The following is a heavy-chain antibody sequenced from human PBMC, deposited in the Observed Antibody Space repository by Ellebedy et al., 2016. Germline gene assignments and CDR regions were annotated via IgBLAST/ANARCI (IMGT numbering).Heavy chain of an antibody. D-gene: IGHD5-12*01. CDR1: GFTFSSYW. CDR2: ISSDGSTT. J-gene: IGHJ6*03. CDR3: ARGYSGYQAMDV. V-gene: IGHV3-74*01. Sequence: GESLKISCAASGFTFSSYWMHWVRQAPGKGLVWVSRISSDGSTTNYADSVEGRFTISRDNAKNTLCLQMNTLRAEDTAVYYCARGYSGYQAMDVWGKGTTVTVSS.